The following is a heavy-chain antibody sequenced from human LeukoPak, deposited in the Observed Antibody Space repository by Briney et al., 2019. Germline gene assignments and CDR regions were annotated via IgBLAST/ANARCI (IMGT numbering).Heavy chain of an antibody. CDR2: IYYSGST. D-gene: IGHD3-10*01. CDR3: AREGAITMVRGVIVKGGYFDY. Sequence: SETLSLTCTVSGGSISSYYWSWIRQPPGKGLEWIGYIYYSGSTNYNPSLKSRVTISVDTSKNQFSLKLSSVTAADTAVYYCAREGAITMVRGVIVKGGYFDYWGQGTLVTVSS. J-gene: IGHJ4*02. CDR1: GGSISSYY. V-gene: IGHV4-59*12.